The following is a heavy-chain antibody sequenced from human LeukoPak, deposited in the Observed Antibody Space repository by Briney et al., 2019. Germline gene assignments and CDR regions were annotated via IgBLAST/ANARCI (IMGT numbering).Heavy chain of an antibody. Sequence: SETLSLTCTVSGGSISSGGYSWSWIRQPPGKGLEWIGYIYHSGSTYYNPSLKSRVTISVDRSKNQFSLELSSVTAADTAVYYCASGYCSGGSCLGLDYWGQGTLVTVSS. CDR3: ASGYCSGGSCLGLDY. J-gene: IGHJ4*02. CDR2: IYHSGST. D-gene: IGHD2-15*01. V-gene: IGHV4-30-2*01. CDR1: GGSISSGGYS.